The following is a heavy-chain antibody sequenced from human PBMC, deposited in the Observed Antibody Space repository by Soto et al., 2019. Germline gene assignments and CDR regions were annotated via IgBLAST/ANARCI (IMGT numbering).Heavy chain of an antibody. CDR1: GYTFTGYY. D-gene: IGHD4-17*01. CDR3: ARGNNRRFTTGTTSGY. J-gene: IGHJ4*02. CDR2: INPNSGGT. Sequence: QVQLVQSGAEVKKPGASVKVSCKASGYTFTGYYMHWVRQAPGQGLEWMGWINPNSGGTNYAQKFQGRVTMTRETSISTAYKELSRLRSDDTAVYYCARGNNRRFTTGTTSGYWGQGTLVTVSS. V-gene: IGHV1-2*02.